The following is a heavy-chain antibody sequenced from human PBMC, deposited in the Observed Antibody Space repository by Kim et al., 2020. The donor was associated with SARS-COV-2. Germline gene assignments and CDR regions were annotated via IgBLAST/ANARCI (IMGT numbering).Heavy chain of an antibody. V-gene: IGHV4-30-4*05. CDR3: ARDERRKVYNWFDP. Sequence: NASIRSRVTISTDTSKNEFSLKLSAVTAADTAVYYCARDERRKVYNWFDPWGQGTLVTVSS. J-gene: IGHJ5*02.